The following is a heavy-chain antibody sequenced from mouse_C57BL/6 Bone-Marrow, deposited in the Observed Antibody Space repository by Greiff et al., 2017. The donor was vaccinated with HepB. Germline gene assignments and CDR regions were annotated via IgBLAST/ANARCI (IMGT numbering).Heavy chain of an antibody. V-gene: IGHV1-9*01. CDR2: ILPGSGST. CDR1: GYTFTGYW. Sequence: QVQLQQSGAELMKPGASVKLSCKATGYTFTGYWIEWVKQRPGHGLEWIGEILPGSGSTNYNEKFKGKATFTADTSSNTAYMQLSSLTTEDSAIYYCARGKNYLASFAYWGQGTLVTVSA. D-gene: IGHD1-1*01. CDR3: ARGKNYLASFAY. J-gene: IGHJ3*01.